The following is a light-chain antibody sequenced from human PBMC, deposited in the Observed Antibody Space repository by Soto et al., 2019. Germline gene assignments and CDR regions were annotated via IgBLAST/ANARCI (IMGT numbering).Light chain of an antibody. Sequence: DIQMTQSPSSVSASAGERVNITCRASQTVSSYLNWYQQKPGTVPKLLIYATSNLQSGVPPRFSGRGFGTDFTLTISSLQPEDFATYYCQQSFTTPSFGQGTRLEIK. J-gene: IGKJ5*01. CDR1: QTVSSY. V-gene: IGKV1-39*01. CDR2: ATS. CDR3: QQSFTTPS.